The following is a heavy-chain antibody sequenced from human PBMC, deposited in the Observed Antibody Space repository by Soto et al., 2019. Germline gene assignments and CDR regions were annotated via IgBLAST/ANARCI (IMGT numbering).Heavy chain of an antibody. D-gene: IGHD2-21*02. CDR2: IHAGNGNT. J-gene: IGHJ4*02. CDR3: ARSIVVVTALDY. CDR1: GYTFTSYA. V-gene: IGHV1-3*05. Sequence: QVQLVQSGAEEKKPGASVKVSCKASGYTFTSYAMHWVRQAPGQRLEWMGWIHAGNGNTKYSQKFQGRVTITRDTAASTAYMELSSLRSEDTAVYYCARSIVVVTALDYWGQGTLVTVSS.